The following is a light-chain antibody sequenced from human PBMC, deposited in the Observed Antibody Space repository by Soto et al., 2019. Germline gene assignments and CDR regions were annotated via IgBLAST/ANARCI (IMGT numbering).Light chain of an antibody. CDR3: CSYGGTHIA. V-gene: IGLV2-8*01. J-gene: IGLJ1*01. CDR2: EVS. CDR1: SCDVGGYNY. Sequence: QSAPSPLASASGSPRQSVPISCTRTSCDVGGYNYVSWYQQHPGRAPKLMIYEVSKRPSGVPDRFSGSKSGNTASLTVSGLLAEDKADYYCCSYGGTHIAFRIGTKVTVL.